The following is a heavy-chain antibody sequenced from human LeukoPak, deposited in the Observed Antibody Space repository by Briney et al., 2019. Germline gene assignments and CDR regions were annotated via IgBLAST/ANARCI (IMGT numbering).Heavy chain of an antibody. J-gene: IGHJ5*02. CDR1: GGTFSSYT. CDR3: ARDLNDFWSGNNWFDP. CDR2: IIPILGIA. Sequence: SEKVSCKASGGTFSSYTISWVRQAPGQGLEWMGRIIPILGIANYAQKFQGRVTITADKSTSTAYMELSSLRSEDTAVYYCARDLNDFWSGNNWFDPWGQGTLVTVSS. D-gene: IGHD3-3*01. V-gene: IGHV1-69*04.